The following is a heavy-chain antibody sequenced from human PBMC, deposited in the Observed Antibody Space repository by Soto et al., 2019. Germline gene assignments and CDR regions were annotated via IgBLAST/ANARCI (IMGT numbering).Heavy chain of an antibody. CDR2: VYWDDEK. J-gene: IGHJ4*02. V-gene: IGHV2-5*02. D-gene: IGHD5-12*01. CDR3: VHRGLLATTFFQY. CDR1: GFSLTTSGMG. Sequence: QITLKESGPTLVKPTQTLTLTCSFSGFSLTTSGMGVGWIRQPPGKAPQWLALVYWDDEKRYSPSLKSRLTITKNTSENRVVLTMTNIDPVDTATYYCVHRGLLATTFFQYWGPGTLVTVSS.